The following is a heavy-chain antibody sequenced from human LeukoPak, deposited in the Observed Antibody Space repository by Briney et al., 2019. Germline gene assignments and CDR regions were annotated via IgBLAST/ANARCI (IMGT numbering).Heavy chain of an antibody. CDR3: ASASCSGSSCYSGYFDY. V-gene: IGHV3-53*01. CDR2: IYGGGGT. CDR1: GFTVSPNY. J-gene: IGHJ4*02. Sequence: GGSLRLSCAASGFTVSPNYMSWVRQAPGKGLEWVSVIYGGGGTYYADSVRDRFTISRDNSKNTLYLQMNSLRVEDTAVYYCASASCSGSSCYSGYFDYWGQGTLVTVSS. D-gene: IGHD2-15*01.